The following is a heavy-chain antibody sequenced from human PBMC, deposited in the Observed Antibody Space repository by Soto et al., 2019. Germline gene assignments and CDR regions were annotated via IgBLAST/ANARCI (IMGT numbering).Heavy chain of an antibody. J-gene: IGHJ4*02. CDR2: ISSSSAYI. CDR1: GFTFGCFI. CDR3: ARDGLTFGGD. Sequence: EVHLVEAGGGLVKPGESLTLSCAASGFTFGCFIVKWVRHARGKGLEWVSSISSSSAYIYYAESVKGRFTISRDNARSTLYLQMNSLRLDDTAVYFCARDGLTFGGDWGQGTLVAVSS. D-gene: IGHD3-16*01. V-gene: IGHV3-21*06.